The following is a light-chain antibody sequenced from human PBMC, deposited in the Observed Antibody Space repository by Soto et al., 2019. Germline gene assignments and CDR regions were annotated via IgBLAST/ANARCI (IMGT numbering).Light chain of an antibody. CDR1: SRDVALYNH. CDR3: SAYAGTEDFII. Sequence: QSALTQPASVSGSPGQSITISCTGTSRDVALYNHVSWYQHHPGKAPQLIIYEHNKRPPGVSSRFSASTSGVTASLTISGLQTDDEADYHCSAYAGTEDFIIFGGGTKLTVL. CDR2: EHN. J-gene: IGLJ2*01. V-gene: IGLV2-23*01.